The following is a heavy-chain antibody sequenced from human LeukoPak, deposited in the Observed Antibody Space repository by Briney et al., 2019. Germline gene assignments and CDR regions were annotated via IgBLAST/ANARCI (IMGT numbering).Heavy chain of an antibody. D-gene: IGHD3-16*01. Sequence: GGSLRLSCAASGFTFSSYSMNWVRQAPGKGLEWVSYISSSSSTIYYADSVKGRFTISRDNTKNTVALQMNSLSAEDTAVYYCATGGANYYDYWGQGTVVTVSS. CDR3: ATGGANYYDY. J-gene: IGHJ4*02. CDR1: GFTFSSYS. CDR2: ISSSSSTI. V-gene: IGHV3-48*04.